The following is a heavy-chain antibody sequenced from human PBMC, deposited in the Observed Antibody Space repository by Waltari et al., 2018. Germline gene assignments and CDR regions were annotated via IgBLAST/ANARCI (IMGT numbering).Heavy chain of an antibody. D-gene: IGHD1-7*01. V-gene: IGHV3-23*01. CDR3: SGGISGTIVSDI. J-gene: IGHJ4*02. CDR1: GLTSSNYA. Sequence: EGQLLESGGGLVQPGGYLRISCTGSGLTSSNYAMSWVRQVPGKGLEWISCISASGSDTYYGASVKGRFTISRDNSKNTLHLQMNGLRFDDMAIYYCSGGISGTIVSDIWGQGTQVTVSS. CDR2: ISASGSDT.